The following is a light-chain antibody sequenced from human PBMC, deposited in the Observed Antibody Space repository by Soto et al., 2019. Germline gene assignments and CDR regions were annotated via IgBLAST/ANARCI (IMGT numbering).Light chain of an antibody. Sequence: QAVLTQPPSASGTPGQRVTVSCSGSTSNIGSNPVNWYQHLPGTAPKLVVYSNNQRPSGVPDRFSGSKSGTSASLAIRGLQSEDEADYYCAAWDDSLNGVLFGGGTKVTVL. V-gene: IGLV1-44*01. J-gene: IGLJ2*01. CDR2: SNN. CDR1: TSNIGSNP. CDR3: AAWDDSLNGVL.